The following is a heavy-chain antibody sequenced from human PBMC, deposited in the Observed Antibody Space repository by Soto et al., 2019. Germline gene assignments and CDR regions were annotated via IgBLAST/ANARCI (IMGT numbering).Heavy chain of an antibody. D-gene: IGHD2-21*02. J-gene: IGHJ5*02. CDR3: ARGAPVVVTAIVWFDP. V-gene: IGHV1-18*01. CDR2: INPYNGNT. CDR1: GYTFTSYA. Sequence: GASVKVSCKASGYTFTSYAMHWVRQAPGQGLEWMGWINPYNGNTNYAQKLQGRVTMATDTSTSTAYMDLRSLRSDDTAVYYCARGAPVVVTAIVWFDPWGQGTLVTVSS.